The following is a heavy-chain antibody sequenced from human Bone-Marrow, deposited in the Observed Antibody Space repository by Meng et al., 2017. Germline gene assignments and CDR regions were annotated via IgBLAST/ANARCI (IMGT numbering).Heavy chain of an antibody. CDR3: ASAADGYNSGGDY. J-gene: IGHJ4*02. D-gene: IGHD5-24*01. V-gene: IGHV1-69*01. Sequence: QGQLCQAGAEVEKPWSSVKASCQASGGTFSSYAISWVRQAPGQGLEWMGGIIPIFGTANYAQKFQGRVTITADESTSTAYMELSSLRSEDTAVYYCASAADGYNSGGDYWGQGTLVTVSS. CDR2: IIPIFGTA. CDR1: GGTFSSYA.